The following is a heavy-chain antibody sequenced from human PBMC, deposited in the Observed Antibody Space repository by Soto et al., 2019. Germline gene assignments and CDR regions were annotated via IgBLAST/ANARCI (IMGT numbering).Heavy chain of an antibody. CDR3: ARFDAYDHYYYYGMDV. D-gene: IGHD3-22*01. CDR1: GGTFSSYA. J-gene: IGHJ6*02. Sequence: ASVKVSCKASGGTFSSYAISWVRQAPGQGLEWMGGIIPIFGNTGYAQKFQGRVTMTRNTSISTAYMELSSLRSEDTAVYYCARFDAYDHYYYYGMDVWGQGTTVTVSS. V-gene: IGHV1-8*02. CDR2: IIPIFGNT.